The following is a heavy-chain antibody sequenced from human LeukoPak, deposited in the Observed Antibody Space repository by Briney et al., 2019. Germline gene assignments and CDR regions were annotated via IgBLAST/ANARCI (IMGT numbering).Heavy chain of an antibody. J-gene: IGHJ6*02. CDR1: GFTFSSYA. V-gene: IGHV3-30-3*01. Sequence: GGSLRLSCAASGFTFSSYAMHWVRQAPGKGLEWVAVISYDGSNKYYADSVKGRFTISRDNAGKSLFFQMNSLRAEDTAVYYCAGFPGYSYGDLSYYGLRVWGQGTTVTVSS. CDR3: AGFPGYSYGDLSYYGLRV. CDR2: ISYDGSNK. D-gene: IGHD5-18*01.